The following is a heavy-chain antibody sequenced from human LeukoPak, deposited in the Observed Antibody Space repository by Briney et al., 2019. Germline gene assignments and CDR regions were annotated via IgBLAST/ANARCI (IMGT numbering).Heavy chain of an antibody. CDR2: ISYDGSNK. J-gene: IGHJ4*02. D-gene: IGHD5-12*01. CDR1: GFTFSSYG. Sequence: GRSLRLSCAASGFTFSSYGMHWVRQAPGKGLEWVAVISYDGSNKYYADSVKSRFTISRDNSKNTLYLQMNSLRAEDTAVYYCAKGKYSGYDLEPENFDYWGQGTLVTVSS. CDR3: AKGKYSGYDLEPENFDY. V-gene: IGHV3-30*18.